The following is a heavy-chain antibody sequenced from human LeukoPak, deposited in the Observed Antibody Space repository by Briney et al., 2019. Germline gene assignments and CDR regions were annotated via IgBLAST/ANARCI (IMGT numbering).Heavy chain of an antibody. V-gene: IGHV3-30-3*01. Sequence: GRSLRLSCAASGFTFSQYSMHWVRQAPGKGLEWVAVMSSDGNNQYYADSVKGRFTISRDSFNNTLYLQMNSLRDEDTAVFYCAREGYSGRYYFPFDYWGQGTLVTVSS. J-gene: IGHJ4*02. CDR3: AREGYSGRYYFPFDY. D-gene: IGHD1-26*01. CDR2: MSSDGNNQ. CDR1: GFTFSQYS.